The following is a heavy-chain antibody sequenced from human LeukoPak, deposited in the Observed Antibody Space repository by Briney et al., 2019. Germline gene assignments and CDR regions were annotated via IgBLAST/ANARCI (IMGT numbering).Heavy chain of an antibody. CDR3: ASYDSSGASGY. J-gene: IGHJ4*02. D-gene: IGHD3-22*01. CDR1: GGSISSYY. CDR2: IYYSGNT. V-gene: IGHV4-59*08. Sequence: SETLSLTCTVSGGSISSYYWSWIRQPPGEGLEWIGYIYYSGNTNYNPSLKSRVTISVDTSKNQFSLKLSSVTAADTAVYYCASYDSSGASGYWGQGTLVTVSS.